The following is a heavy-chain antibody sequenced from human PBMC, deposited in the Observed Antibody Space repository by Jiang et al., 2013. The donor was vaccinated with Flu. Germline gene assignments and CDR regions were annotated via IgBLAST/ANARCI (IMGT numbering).Heavy chain of an antibody. CDR1: GFTFSTYA. J-gene: IGHJ4*02. D-gene: IGHD1-26*01. V-gene: IGHV3-23*01. CDR2: INGRGDTT. Sequence: GRSLRLSCAASGFTFSTYAMHWVRQAPGKGLEWVSDINGRGDTTNYADSVRGRFTISRDNSKNTLYLQMNSLRAEDTAVYYCAKDWSSGSSTDSNFDYWGQGTLVTVSS. CDR3: AKDWSSGSSTDSNFDY.